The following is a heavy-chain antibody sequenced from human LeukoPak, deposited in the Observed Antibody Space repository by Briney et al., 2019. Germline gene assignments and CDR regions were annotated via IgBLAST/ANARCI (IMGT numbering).Heavy chain of an antibody. D-gene: IGHD3-3*01. CDR2: IRYDGSNK. CDR3: ARAQSYDFWSGYYIAY. CDR1: GFTFSSYG. J-gene: IGHJ4*02. Sequence: PGGSLRLSCAASGFTFSSYGMHWVRQAPGKGLEWVAFIRYDGSNKYYADSVKGRFTISRDNSKNTLYLQINSLRAEDTAVYYCARAQSYDFWSGYYIAYWGQGTLVTVSS. V-gene: IGHV3-30*02.